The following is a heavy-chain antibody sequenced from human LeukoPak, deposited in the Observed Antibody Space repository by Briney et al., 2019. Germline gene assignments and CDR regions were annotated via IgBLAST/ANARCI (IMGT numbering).Heavy chain of an antibody. CDR3: ARRGAFGYSSGREDY. D-gene: IGHD6-19*01. V-gene: IGHV1-69*13. J-gene: IGHJ4*02. CDR2: IIPIFGTA. CDR1: GGTFSSYA. Sequence: SVKVSCKASGGTFSSYAISWVRQAPGQGLEWMGGIIPIFGTANYAQKFQGRVTITADESTRTAYMELSSLRSEDTAVYYCARRGAFGYSSGREDYWGQGTLVTVSS.